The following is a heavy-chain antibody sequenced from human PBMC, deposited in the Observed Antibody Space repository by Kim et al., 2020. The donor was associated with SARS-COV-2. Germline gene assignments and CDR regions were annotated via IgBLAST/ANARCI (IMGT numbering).Heavy chain of an antibody. J-gene: IGHJ4*02. Sequence: YVQKFQDRVTLTTDTSANTMYMELRSLRPDDTAVYYCAGVVWNSGRILDYWGQGTLVTVSS. V-gene: IGHV1-18*01. CDR3: AGVVWNSGRILDY. D-gene: IGHD1-7*01.